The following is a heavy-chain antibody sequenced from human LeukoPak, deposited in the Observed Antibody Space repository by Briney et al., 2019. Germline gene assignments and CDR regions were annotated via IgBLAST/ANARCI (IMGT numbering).Heavy chain of an antibody. CDR2: ISSSGSTI. Sequence: PGGSLRLSCAASGFTFRSYVMKWVRQAPGKGLEWVSYISSSGSTISYVDSVKGRFTISRDNAKNSLYLQLNSLRAEDTAIYYCARGSVYYYVSSGYYYPGGDYWGQGTLVTVSS. V-gene: IGHV3-48*03. CDR3: ARGSVYYYVSSGYYYPGGDY. CDR1: GFTFRSYV. J-gene: IGHJ4*02. D-gene: IGHD3-22*01.